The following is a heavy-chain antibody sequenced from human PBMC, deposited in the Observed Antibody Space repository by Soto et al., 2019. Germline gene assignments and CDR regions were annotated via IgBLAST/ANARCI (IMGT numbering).Heavy chain of an antibody. CDR1: GASISSSY. CDR2: VYYSGST. V-gene: IGHV4-59*03. CDR3: ARGSSDTNSQSNTFDI. Sequence: SETLSLTCTVSGASISSSYWSWIRQSPGKGVEWIGYVYYSGSTNYNPALKRGVTMSVDTSKNQLSLNLSSVAAADTAMSYRARGSSDTNSQSNTFDIWGQGTMVTVSS. D-gene: IGHD2-8*01. J-gene: IGHJ3*02.